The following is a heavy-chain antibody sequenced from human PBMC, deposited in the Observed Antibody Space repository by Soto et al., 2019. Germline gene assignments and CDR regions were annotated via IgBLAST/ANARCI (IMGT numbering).Heavy chain of an antibody. CDR1: GFTFSSYA. J-gene: IGHJ3*02. V-gene: IGHV3-23*01. CDR2: ISGSGGST. Sequence: GGSLRLSCAASGFTFSSYAMSWVRQAPGKGLEWVSAISGSGGSTYYADSVKGRFTISRDNSKNTLYLQMNSLRAEDTAVYYCAKDREEVVPAAIDYWGQGTLVTVSSGKKRLKASDTAMYYCVRDNSAYCSAGSCTRTIDGFDIWGQGIMVTVSS. CDR3: AKDREEVVPAAIDYWGQGTLVTVSSGKKRLKASDTAMYYCVRDNSAYCSAGSCTRTIDGFDI. D-gene: IGHD2-2*01.